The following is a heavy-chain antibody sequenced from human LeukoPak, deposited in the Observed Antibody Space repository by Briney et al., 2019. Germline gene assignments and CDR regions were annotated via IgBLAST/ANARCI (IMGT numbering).Heavy chain of an antibody. Sequence: ASVKVSCKASGGTFSSYAISWVRQAPGQGLEWMGGIIPIFGTANYAQKFQGRVTITADKSTSTAYMELSSLRSEDTAVYYCARVADYYVSGHFDYWGQGTLVTVSS. D-gene: IGHD3-10*01. V-gene: IGHV1-69*06. J-gene: IGHJ4*02. CDR3: ARVADYYVSGHFDY. CDR2: IIPIFGTA. CDR1: GGTFSSYA.